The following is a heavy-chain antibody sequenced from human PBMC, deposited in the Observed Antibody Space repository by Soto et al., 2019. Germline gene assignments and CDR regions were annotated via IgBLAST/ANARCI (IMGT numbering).Heavy chain of an antibody. CDR3: ARDRGYGAFDY. CDR1: GFTFSSSW. D-gene: IGHD5-12*01. V-gene: IGHV3-7*01. Sequence: EVQLVESGGGLVQPGGSLRLSCAASGFTFSSSWMNWVRPAPGKGLEWVANIKEDGGKTCYVDSVKGRFTISRDTAKKSLYLQMNSLRVEDTAVYYCARDRGYGAFDYWGQGTLVTVPS. J-gene: IGHJ4*02. CDR2: IKEDGGKT.